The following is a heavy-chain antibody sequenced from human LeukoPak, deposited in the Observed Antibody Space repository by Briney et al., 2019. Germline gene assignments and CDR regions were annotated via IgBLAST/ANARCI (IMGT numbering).Heavy chain of an antibody. CDR3: TRAVRNQLLSEY. Sequence: ASVKVSCKASGYTFSNYDVTWVRQAPGQGLEYMGWVNPNSGNTGFAQKFRGRLTLTSDASTTSAFMELMRMTSEDTAVYYCTRAVRNQLLSEYWGQGTRITVSS. CDR1: GYTFSNYD. CDR2: VNPNSGNT. D-gene: IGHD2-2*01. V-gene: IGHV1-8*01. J-gene: IGHJ4*02.